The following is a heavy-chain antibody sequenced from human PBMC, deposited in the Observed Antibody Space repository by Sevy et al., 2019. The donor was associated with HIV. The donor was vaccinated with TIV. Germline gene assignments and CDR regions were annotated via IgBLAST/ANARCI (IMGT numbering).Heavy chain of an antibody. CDR3: ARLFSCGGDCYYLDH. J-gene: IGHJ4*02. CDR1: GFTFSDYD. Sequence: GGSLRLSCAGSGFTFSDYDMHWVRQAPGKGLEWVAVMSHDGNYKNYADCVKVRFTISRDNFKNTLYLQMNSLRVEDTAIYFCARLFSCGGDCYYLDHWGQGALVTVSS. CDR2: MSHDGNYK. V-gene: IGHV3-30*04. D-gene: IGHD2-21*02.